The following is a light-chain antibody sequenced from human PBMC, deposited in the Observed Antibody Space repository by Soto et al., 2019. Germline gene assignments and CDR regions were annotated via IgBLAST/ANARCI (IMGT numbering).Light chain of an antibody. CDR2: EVN. CDR3: SSYAGGNDL. CDR1: SSDVGGYNL. V-gene: IGLV2-8*01. Sequence: QSALTQPPSASGSPGQSVTISCSGTSSDVGGYNLVSWYQQHPGKAPKLMIYEVNRRPSVVPDRFSGSKSGNTASLTVSGLQAEDEADYYCSSYAGGNDLFGGGTKLTVL. J-gene: IGLJ2*01.